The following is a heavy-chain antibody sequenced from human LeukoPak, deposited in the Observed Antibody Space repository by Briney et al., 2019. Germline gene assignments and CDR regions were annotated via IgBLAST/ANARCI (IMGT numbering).Heavy chain of an antibody. CDR2: INPNSGGT. V-gene: IGHV1-2*02. Sequence: ASVKVSCKASGYTFTGYYMHWVRQAPGQGLEWMGWINPNSGGTNYAQKFQGRVTMTRDTSISTAYMELSRLRSDDTAVYYCASLIVGATNDAFDIWGQGTMVTVSS. CDR3: ASLIVGATNDAFDI. CDR1: GYTFTGYY. D-gene: IGHD1-26*01. J-gene: IGHJ3*02.